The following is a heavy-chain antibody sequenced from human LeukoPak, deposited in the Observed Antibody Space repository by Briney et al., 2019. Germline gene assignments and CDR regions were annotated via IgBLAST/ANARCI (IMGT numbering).Heavy chain of an antibody. CDR3: AKGGQWLVDETFDY. J-gene: IGHJ4*02. CDR1: GFTFSSYG. D-gene: IGHD6-19*01. V-gene: IGHV3-23*01. CDR2: ISGSGGST. Sequence: GSLRLSCAASGFTFSSYGMSWVRQAPGKGLEWVSAISGSGGSTYYADSVKGRFTISRDNSKNTLYLQMNSLRAEDTAVYYCAKGGQWLVDETFDYWGQGTLVTVSS.